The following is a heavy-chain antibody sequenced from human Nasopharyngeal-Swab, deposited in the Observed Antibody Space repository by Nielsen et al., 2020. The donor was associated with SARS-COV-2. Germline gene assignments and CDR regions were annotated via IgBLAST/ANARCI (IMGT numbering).Heavy chain of an antibody. Sequence: ASVKVSCKASGYTFTSYAMNWVRQAPGQGLEWMGWINTNTGNPTYAQGFTGRFVFSLDTSVSTAYLQISSLKAEDTAVYYCARGVPSQYYYGSGDYWGQGTLVTVSP. D-gene: IGHD3-10*01. V-gene: IGHV7-4-1*02. CDR2: INTNTGNP. J-gene: IGHJ4*02. CDR1: GYTFTSYA. CDR3: ARGVPSQYYYGSGDY.